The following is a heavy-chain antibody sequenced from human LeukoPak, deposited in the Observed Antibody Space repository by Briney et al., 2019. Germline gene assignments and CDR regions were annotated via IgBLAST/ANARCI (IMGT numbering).Heavy chain of an antibody. J-gene: IGHJ4*02. CDR2: IYYSGST. CDR1: GGSISSYY. D-gene: IGHD3-22*01. Sequence: SETLSLTCTVSGGSISSYYWSWIRQPPGKGLEWIAYIYYSGSTNYNPSLKSRATISVDTSKNQFSLKLSSVTAADTAVYYCARDDYYDSSAYSGIDYWGQGTLVTVTS. V-gene: IGHV4-59*01. CDR3: ARDDYYDSSAYSGIDY.